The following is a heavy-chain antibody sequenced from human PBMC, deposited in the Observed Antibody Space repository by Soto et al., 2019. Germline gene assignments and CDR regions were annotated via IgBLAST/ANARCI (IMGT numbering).Heavy chain of an antibody. J-gene: IGHJ6*02. CDR3: TRDPGFCSSTSCYQTTGGYYYYGMDV. D-gene: IGHD2-2*01. V-gene: IGHV1-18*01. CDR1: GYTFTSYG. Sequence: VASVKVSCKASGYTFTSYGISWVRQAPGQGLEWMGWISAYNGNTNYAQKLKGRVTMTTDTSTSTAYMELRSLRSDDTAVYYCTRDPGFCSSTSCYQTTGGYYYYGMDVWGQGTTVTVSS. CDR2: ISAYNGNT.